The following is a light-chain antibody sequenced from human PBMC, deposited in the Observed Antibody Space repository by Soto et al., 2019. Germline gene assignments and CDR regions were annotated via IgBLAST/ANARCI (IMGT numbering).Light chain of an antibody. CDR2: AAS. CDR1: QSVVSEY. V-gene: IGKV3-20*01. J-gene: IGKJ5*01. Sequence: EIVLTQSPGTLSLSPGERATLSCSASQSVVSEYLAWYQQKPGQAPRLLIYAASSRATGIPDRFSGSGSGTDFALTISRLEPEDFAVYYCQQYGSSPITFGQGTRLEIK. CDR3: QQYGSSPIT.